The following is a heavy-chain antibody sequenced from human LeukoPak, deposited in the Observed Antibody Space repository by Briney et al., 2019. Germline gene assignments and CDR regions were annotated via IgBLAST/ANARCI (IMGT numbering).Heavy chain of an antibody. D-gene: IGHD1-26*01. J-gene: IGHJ4*02. CDR3: AKDFLLLAHSGSYSDY. CDR2: ISYDGRNK. V-gene: IGHV3-30*18. Sequence: GGSLRLSCATSGFTFSTFWMHWVREAPGRGLEWVAVISYDGRNKYYADSVKGRFTISRDYSRKTLFLQMSSLRDEDTAVYYCAKDFLLLAHSGSYSDYWGQGTLVSVSS. CDR1: GFTFSTFW.